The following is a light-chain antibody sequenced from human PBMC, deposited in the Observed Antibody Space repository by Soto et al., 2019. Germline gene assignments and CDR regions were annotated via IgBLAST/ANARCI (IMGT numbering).Light chain of an antibody. Sequence: QSALTQPASVSGSPGQSITISCTGTSSDIGSYDLVSWYQQHPGTAPKLIICEVTKRPSGVSTRFSGSKSGNTASLTISGLQAVDEADYYCCSFADFTYVFGTGTKVTVL. J-gene: IGLJ1*01. CDR1: SSDIGSYDL. CDR2: EVT. CDR3: CSFADFTYV. V-gene: IGLV2-23*02.